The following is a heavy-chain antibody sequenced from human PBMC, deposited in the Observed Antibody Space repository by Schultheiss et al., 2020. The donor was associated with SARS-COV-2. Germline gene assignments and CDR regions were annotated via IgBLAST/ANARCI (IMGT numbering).Heavy chain of an antibody. V-gene: IGHV3-73*01. CDR2: IRSKARNYAT. J-gene: IGHJ5*02. CDR1: GFSFSGSG. CDR3: TRNSTSSEWFDP. D-gene: IGHD5-18*01. Sequence: GGSLRLSCVTSGFSFSGSGIYWVRQASGKGLEWVGRIRSKARNYATTYAASVKGRFIISRDESRNTSYLQMNSLKIEDTAVYYCTRNSTSSEWFDPWGQGTLVTVSS.